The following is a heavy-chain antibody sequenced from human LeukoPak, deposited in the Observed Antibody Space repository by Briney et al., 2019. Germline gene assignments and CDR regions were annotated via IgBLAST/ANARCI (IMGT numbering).Heavy chain of an antibody. V-gene: IGHV4-39*02. Sequence: SETLSLTCTVSGGSVSSMSHFWGWVRQPPGKGLEWIGSIYSTTASYYNPSLGSRVTVSVDTSKNQLSLELTSVTAADTGVYYCARGIWNDYYFDYWGQRTLVTVSS. D-gene: IGHD1-1*01. CDR3: ARGIWNDYYFDY. J-gene: IGHJ4*02. CDR1: GGSVSSMSHF. CDR2: IYSTTAS.